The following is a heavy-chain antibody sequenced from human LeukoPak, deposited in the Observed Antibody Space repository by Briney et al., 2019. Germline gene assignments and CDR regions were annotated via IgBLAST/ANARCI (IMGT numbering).Heavy chain of an antibody. CDR3: ARDPERHGYYFDY. J-gene: IGHJ4*02. CDR2: IHTSGST. CDR1: GGSTSNYF. V-gene: IGHV4-4*07. Sequence: PSDTLSLTCTVSGGSTSNYFCTWLRQSAGKGLEWIGRIHTSGSTNYNPSLKSRVSMSVDTSKNQFSLKLSSVTAADTAVYYCARDPERHGYYFDYWGQGALVTVSS. D-gene: IGHD3-3*01.